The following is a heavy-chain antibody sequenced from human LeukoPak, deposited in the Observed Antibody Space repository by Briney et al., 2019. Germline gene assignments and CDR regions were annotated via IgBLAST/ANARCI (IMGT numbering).Heavy chain of an antibody. CDR2: ISYTGST. CDR3: ARDDYRGVTNFDP. Sequence: PSETLSLTCTVSGGSISPYFWSWIRQPPGKGLEWIGYISYTGSTNYNPSLKSRVTISVDTSKNQFSLQLTSVAAADTAVYYCARDDYRGVTNFDPWGQGTLVTVSS. D-gene: IGHD3-10*01. J-gene: IGHJ5*02. CDR1: GGSISPYF. V-gene: IGHV4-59*01.